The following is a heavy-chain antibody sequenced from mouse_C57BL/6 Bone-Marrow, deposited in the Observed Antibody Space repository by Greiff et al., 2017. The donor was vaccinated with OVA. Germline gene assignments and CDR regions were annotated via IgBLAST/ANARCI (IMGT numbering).Heavy chain of an antibody. CDR1: GYSITSGYY. V-gene: IGHV3-6*01. Sequence: EVQLQESGPGLVKPSQSLSLTCSVTGYSITSGYYWNWIRQFPGNKLEWMGYISYDGSNNYNPSLKNRISITRDTSKNQFFLKLNSVTTEDTATYYCASDDTTVVAHWYFDVWGTGTTVTVSS. CDR3: ASDDTTVVAHWYFDV. CDR2: ISYDGSN. J-gene: IGHJ1*03. D-gene: IGHD1-1*01.